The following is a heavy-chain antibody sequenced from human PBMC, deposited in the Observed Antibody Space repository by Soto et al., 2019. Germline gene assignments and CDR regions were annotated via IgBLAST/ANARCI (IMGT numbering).Heavy chain of an antibody. J-gene: IGHJ4*02. CDR1: EFTFSSYA. V-gene: IGHV3-23*01. Sequence: EVQLLESGGGLVQPGVSLSLSCAASEFTFSSYAMSWVRQAPGKGLEWVSAISGTGGTTYYADSVKGRFTISRDNSKSTLYLQMNSPRGEDTAVYYCAKFFVETGGSSGWPWSFHYWCQGTLVTVSS. D-gene: IGHD6-25*01. CDR3: AKFFVETGGSSGWPWSFHY. CDR2: ISGTGGTT.